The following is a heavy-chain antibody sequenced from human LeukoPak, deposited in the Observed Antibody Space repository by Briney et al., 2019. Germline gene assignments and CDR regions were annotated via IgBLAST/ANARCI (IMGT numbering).Heavy chain of an antibody. V-gene: IGHV3-21*01. D-gene: IGHD4-17*01. CDR1: GFTFSSYS. CDR2: ISSSSSYI. J-gene: IGHJ6*03. Sequence: GGSLRLSCAASGFTFSSYSMNWVRQAPGKGLEWVSSISSSSSYIYYADSVKGRFTISRDNAKNSLYLQMNSLRAEDTAVYYCARDYGRLYYYYYMDVWGKGTTVTVSS. CDR3: ARDYGRLYYYYYMDV.